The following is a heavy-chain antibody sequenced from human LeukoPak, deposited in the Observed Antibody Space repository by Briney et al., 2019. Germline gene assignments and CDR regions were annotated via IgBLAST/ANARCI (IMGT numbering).Heavy chain of an antibody. CDR2: INGDGGST. Sequence: GGSLRLSCAASGFTFSSYWMHWVRQAPGKGLVWVSRINGDGGSTSYADSVKGRFTISRDNSKNTLYLQMNSLRADDTAVYYCAKDRGSSGYYPRDSMDVWGKGTTVTISS. D-gene: IGHD3-22*01. V-gene: IGHV3-74*01. J-gene: IGHJ6*03. CDR3: AKDRGSSGYYPRDSMDV. CDR1: GFTFSSYW.